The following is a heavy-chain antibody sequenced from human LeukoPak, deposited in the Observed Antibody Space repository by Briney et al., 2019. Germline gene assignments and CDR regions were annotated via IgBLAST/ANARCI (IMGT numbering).Heavy chain of an antibody. V-gene: IGHV1-2*02. Sequence: VXXAPGQGLEWMGWINPNSGGTNYAQKFQGRVTMTRDTSISTAYMELSRLRSDDTAVYYCAREDGGSYFLWGQGTXVTXSS. D-gene: IGHD1-26*01. CDR3: AREDGGSYFL. CDR2: INPNSGGT. J-gene: IGHJ4*02.